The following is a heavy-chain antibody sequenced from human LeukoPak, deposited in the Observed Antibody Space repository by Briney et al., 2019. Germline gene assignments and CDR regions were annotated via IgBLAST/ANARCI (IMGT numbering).Heavy chain of an antibody. J-gene: IGHJ4*02. V-gene: IGHV1-69*04. D-gene: IGHD5-18*01. CDR2: IIPIHGIA. CDR3: ARDFRSRAHTAMVGYFDY. Sequence: SVKVSCKASGGTFSSYAISWVRQAPGQGLEWMGRIIPIHGIANYAQKFQGRVTITADKSTSTAYMELSSLRSEDTAVYYCARDFRSRAHTAMVGYFDYWGQGTLVTVSS. CDR1: GGTFSSYA.